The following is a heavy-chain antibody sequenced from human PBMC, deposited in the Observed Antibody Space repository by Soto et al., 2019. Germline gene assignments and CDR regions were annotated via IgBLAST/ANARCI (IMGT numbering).Heavy chain of an antibody. CDR3: ARELCIASGSGVFDI. D-gene: IGHD6-25*01. CDR2: IYYSGST. J-gene: IGHJ3*02. Sequence: PSETLCLTCTVSGGTISSSGYYWGWIRQPPGKGLEWIGSIYYSGSTYYNPSLKSRVTISVDTSKNQFSLKLSSVTAADTAVYYCARELCIASGSGVFDIWGQGTMVIVSS. V-gene: IGHV4-39*02. CDR1: GGTISSSGYY.